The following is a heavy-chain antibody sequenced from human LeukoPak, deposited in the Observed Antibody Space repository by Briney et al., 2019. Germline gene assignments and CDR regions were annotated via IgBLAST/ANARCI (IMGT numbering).Heavy chain of an antibody. Sequence: SETLSLTCTVSGGSISSYYWSWIRQPPGKGLEWIGYIYYSGSTNYNPSLKSRVTISVDTSKNQFSLKLSSVTAADTAMYYCARTLPIFGAMDVWGKGTTVTVSS. D-gene: IGHD3-3*01. V-gene: IGHV4-59*01. J-gene: IGHJ6*04. CDR2: IYYSGST. CDR3: ARTLPIFGAMDV. CDR1: GGSISSYY.